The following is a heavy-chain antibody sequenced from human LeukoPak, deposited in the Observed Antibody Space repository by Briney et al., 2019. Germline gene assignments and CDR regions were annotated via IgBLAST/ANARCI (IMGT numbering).Heavy chain of an antibody. CDR3: AREYPHYCGGDCYYGMDV. CDR1: GGTFSSYA. V-gene: IGHV1-69*13. J-gene: IGHJ6*02. Sequence: SVKVSCKASGGTFSSYAISWVRQAPGQGLEWMGGIIPIFGTANYAQKFQGRVTITADESTSTAYMELSSLRSEDTVVYYCAREYPHYCGGDCYYGMDVWGQGTTVTVSS. D-gene: IGHD2-21*01. CDR2: IIPIFGTA.